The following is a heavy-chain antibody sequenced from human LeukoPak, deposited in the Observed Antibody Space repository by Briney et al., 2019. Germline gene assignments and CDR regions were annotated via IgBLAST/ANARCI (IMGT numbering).Heavy chain of an antibody. J-gene: IGHJ4*02. V-gene: IGHV3-21*01. CDR1: GLTFSSYS. Sequence: PGGSLRLSCAASGLTFSSYSMNWVRQAPGKGLEWVSSISSSSSYIYYADSVKGRFTISRDNAKNSLYLQMNSLRAEDTAVYYCARDNNYSGSYYTESFDYWGQGTLVTVSS. CDR3: ARDNNYSGSYYTESFDY. D-gene: IGHD1-26*01. CDR2: ISSSSSYI.